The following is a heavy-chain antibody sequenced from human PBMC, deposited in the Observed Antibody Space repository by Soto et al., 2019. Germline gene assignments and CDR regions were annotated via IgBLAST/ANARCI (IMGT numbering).Heavy chain of an antibody. CDR3: ARDSRGGYYDFWSGYII. CDR1: GDSISSSSYY. D-gene: IGHD3-3*01. J-gene: IGHJ4*02. CDR2: IYYSGST. Sequence: SETLSLTCTVSGDSISSSSYYWGWIRQPPGKGLEWIGSIYYSGSTYYNPSLKSRVTISVDTSKNQFSLKLSSVTAADTAVYYCARDSRGGYYDFWSGYIIWGQGTLVTVSS. V-gene: IGHV4-39*07.